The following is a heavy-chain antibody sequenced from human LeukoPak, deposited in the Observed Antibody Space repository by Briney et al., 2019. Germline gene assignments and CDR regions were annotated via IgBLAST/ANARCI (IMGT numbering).Heavy chain of an antibody. Sequence: SETLSLTCSVSGGSISSSDNYWGWIRQSPGKGLEWIGSIFYDGTTFYSPSLRSRVSISVDTSKNHCSLRLNSVSAADTAVYYCARHTLVTSISTYNWFDPWAREPWSPSPQ. CDR3: ARHTLVTSISTYNWFDP. V-gene: IGHV4-39*01. D-gene: IGHD2-21*02. CDR1: GGSISSSDNY. J-gene: IGHJ5*02. CDR2: IFYDGTT.